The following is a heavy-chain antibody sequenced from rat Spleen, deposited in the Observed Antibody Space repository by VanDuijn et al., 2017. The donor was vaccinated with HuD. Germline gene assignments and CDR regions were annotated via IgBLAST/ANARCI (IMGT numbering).Heavy chain of an antibody. D-gene: IGHD4-3*01. Sequence: EVQLVESGGGLVQPGRSLKISCAASGFTFSNAAMYWVRQAPTKGLEWVASITNTGGSTYYPDSVKGRFTISRDDAKSTLYLQMDSLRSEDTATYYCARSGSSTYFDYWGQGVMVTVSS. CDR1: GFTFSNAA. V-gene: IGHV5-29*01. CDR3: ARSGSSTYFDY. J-gene: IGHJ2*01. CDR2: ITNTGGST.